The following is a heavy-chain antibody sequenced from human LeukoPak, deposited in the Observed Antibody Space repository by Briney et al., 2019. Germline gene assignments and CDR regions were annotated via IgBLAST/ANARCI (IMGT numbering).Heavy chain of an antibody. CDR1: GFTFDDYA. D-gene: IGHD5-18*01. CDR2: ISWNSGNI. J-gene: IGHJ4*02. V-gene: IGHV3-9*01. CDR3: AKVGGYSYGYFDY. Sequence: GGSLRLSCAVSGFTFDDYAMHWVRQAPGKGLEWVSGISWNSGNIDYADSVEGRFTISRDNAKNSLYLQMNSLRAEDTALYYCAKVGGYSYGYFDYWGQGTLVTVSS.